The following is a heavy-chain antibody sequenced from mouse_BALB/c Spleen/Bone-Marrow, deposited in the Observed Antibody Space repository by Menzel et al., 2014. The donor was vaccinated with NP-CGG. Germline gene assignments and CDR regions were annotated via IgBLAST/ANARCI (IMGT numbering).Heavy chain of an antibody. Sequence: VQLQQSWAELVKPGTSVKLSCKASGYTFTSHYIYWVKQRPGQGLKWIGEINPNNGGTNFNEKFKSKATLTVDKSSSTAYMQLSSLTSEDSAVYYCTRLSLLRGYFDYWGQGTALTVSS. J-gene: IGHJ2*01. V-gene: IGHV1S81*02. CDR1: GYTFTSHY. CDR3: TRLSLLRGYFDY. CDR2: INPNNGGT. D-gene: IGHD1-2*01.